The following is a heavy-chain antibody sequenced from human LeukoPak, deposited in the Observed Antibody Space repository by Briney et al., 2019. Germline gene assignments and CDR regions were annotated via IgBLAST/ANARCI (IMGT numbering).Heavy chain of an antibody. J-gene: IGHJ4*02. D-gene: IGHD5-18*01. V-gene: IGHV4-4*02. CDR1: GGSISSSNW. CDR3: ARGRGRAMVPLV. CDR2: IYHSGST. Sequence: PSETLSLTCAVSGGSISSSNWWSWVRQPPGKGLEWIGEIYHSGSTNYNPSLKSRVTISVDTSKNQFSLKLSSVTAADTAVYYCARGRGRAMVPLVWGQGTLVTVSS.